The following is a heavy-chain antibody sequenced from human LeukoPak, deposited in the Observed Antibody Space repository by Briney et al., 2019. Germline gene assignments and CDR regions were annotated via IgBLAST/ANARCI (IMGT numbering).Heavy chain of an antibody. D-gene: IGHD2-15*01. CDR2: ISGSGGST. V-gene: IGHV3-23*01. CDR3: ANDRGYCSDGSCTF. Sequence: PGGSLRLSCAASGFTFSSFWMTWVRQAPGKGLEWVSAISGSGGSTYYADSVKGRFTISRDNSKNTLYLQMNSLRAEDTAVYYCANDRGYCSDGSCTFWGQGTLVTVSS. CDR1: GFTFSSFW. J-gene: IGHJ4*02.